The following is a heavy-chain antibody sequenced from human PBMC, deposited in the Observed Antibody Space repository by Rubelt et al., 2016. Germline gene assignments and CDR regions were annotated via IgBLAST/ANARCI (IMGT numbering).Heavy chain of an antibody. CDR3: AGDLSGVRGGWYAN. J-gene: IGHJ4*02. Sequence: QVQLVESGGGVVQPGRSLRLSCAASGFTFSSYAMHWVRQAPGKGLEWVAVISYDGSNKYYADSVKGRFTISRDNAKNTLILQMNSLGAEDTAVYYCAGDLSGVRGGWYANWGQGTLVTVSS. CDR2: ISYDGSNK. V-gene: IGHV3-30*04. D-gene: IGHD6-19*01. CDR1: GFTFSSYA.